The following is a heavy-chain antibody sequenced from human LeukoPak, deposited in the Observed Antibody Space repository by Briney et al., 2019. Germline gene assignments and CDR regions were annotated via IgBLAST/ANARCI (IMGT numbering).Heavy chain of an antibody. CDR2: IWYDGSNK. CDR3: ARDCSGGSCDAFDI. J-gene: IGHJ3*02. CDR1: GFTFSSYG. D-gene: IGHD2-15*01. V-gene: IGHV3-33*01. Sequence: GRSLRLSRAASGFTFSSYGMHWVRQAPSKGLEWVAVIWYDGSNKYYADSVKGRFTISRDNSKNTLYLQMNSLRAEDTAVYYCARDCSGGSCDAFDIWGQGTMVTVSS.